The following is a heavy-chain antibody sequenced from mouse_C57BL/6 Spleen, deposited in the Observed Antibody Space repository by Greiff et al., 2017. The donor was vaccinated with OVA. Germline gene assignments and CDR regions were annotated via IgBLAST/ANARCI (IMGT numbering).Heavy chain of an antibody. D-gene: IGHD2-5*01. Sequence: VKLMESGPELVKPGASVKISCKASGYAFSSSWMNWVKQRPGKGLEWIGRIYPGDGDTNYNGKFKGKATLTADKSSSTAYMQLSSLTSEDSAVYFCARGAYYSNSYDMDYWGQGTSVTVSS. J-gene: IGHJ4*01. CDR2: IYPGDGDT. CDR1: GYAFSSSW. CDR3: ARGAYYSNSYDMDY. V-gene: IGHV1-82*01.